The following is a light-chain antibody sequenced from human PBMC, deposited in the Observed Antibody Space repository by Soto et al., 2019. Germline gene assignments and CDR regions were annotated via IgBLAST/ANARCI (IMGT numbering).Light chain of an antibody. J-gene: IGKJ1*01. V-gene: IGKV2-30*02. Sequence: DVVMTQSPLSLPVSLGQPASISCRSSQGLVHCDGNTYLNWFQQRPGQSPRRLIYDVSNRDSGVPDRFSGSGSGTEFTLKISRVEAEDVGVYFCMQGTHWPKTFGQGTKVEIK. CDR2: DVS. CDR3: MQGTHWPKT. CDR1: QGLVHCDGNTY.